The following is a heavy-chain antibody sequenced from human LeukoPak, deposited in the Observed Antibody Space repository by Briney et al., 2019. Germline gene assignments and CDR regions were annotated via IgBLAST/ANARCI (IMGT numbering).Heavy chain of an antibody. V-gene: IGHV3-23*01. CDR3: AKGGSSWYYFDY. J-gene: IGHJ4*02. CDR1: GFTFSSYA. D-gene: IGHD6-13*01. CDR2: ISGSGGST. Sequence: GGSLRLSCAASGFTFSSYAMSWVRQAPGKGLEWVSAISGSGGSTYYADSVKVRFTISRDSSKNTLYVQMNSLRAEDTAIYYCAKGGSSWYYFDYWGQGTLVTVSS.